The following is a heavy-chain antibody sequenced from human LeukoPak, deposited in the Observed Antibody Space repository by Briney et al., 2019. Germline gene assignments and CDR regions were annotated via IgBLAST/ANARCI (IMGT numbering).Heavy chain of an antibody. CDR1: GFPFSSYA. CDR2: ISSNGGST. D-gene: IGHD5-12*01. Sequence: GGSLQLSCSASGFPFSSYAMHWVRPAPGKGLEYVSAISSNGGSTYYADSVKGTFNISRDNSKNTLYLQMSSERAEDTAVYYCVKDWGYSGYGPFDYWGQGTLVTVSS. V-gene: IGHV3-64D*06. J-gene: IGHJ4*02. CDR3: VKDWGYSGYGPFDY.